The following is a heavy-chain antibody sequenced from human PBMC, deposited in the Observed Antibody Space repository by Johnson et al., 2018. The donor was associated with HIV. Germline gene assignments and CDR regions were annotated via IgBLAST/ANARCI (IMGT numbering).Heavy chain of an antibody. CDR3: AIGQGFLGAFDI. Sequence: VQLVESGGGLVQPGGSLRLSCAASGFTFSSYWMSWVRQAPGKGLEWVANIKQDGRETYYVDSVKGRFTISRDNAKNSLYLQMNSLRAEDTAVYYCAIGQGFLGAFDIWGQGTMVTVSS. V-gene: IGHV3-7*01. CDR1: GFTFSSYW. J-gene: IGHJ3*02. CDR2: IKQDGRET. D-gene: IGHD2-21*01.